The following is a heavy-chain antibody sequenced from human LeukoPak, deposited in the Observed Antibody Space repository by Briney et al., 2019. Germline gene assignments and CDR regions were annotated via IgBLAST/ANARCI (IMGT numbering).Heavy chain of an antibody. J-gene: IGHJ4*02. CDR3: AREEGGYSSGWYLNY. V-gene: IGHV1-69*04. CDR2: IIPILGIA. Sequence: GASVKVSCKASGGTFSSYAISWVRQAPGQGLEWMGRIIPILGIANYAQKFQGRVTITADESTSTAYMELSSLRSEDTAVYYCAREEGGYSSGWYLNYWGQGTLVTVSS. CDR1: GGTFSSYA. D-gene: IGHD6-19*01.